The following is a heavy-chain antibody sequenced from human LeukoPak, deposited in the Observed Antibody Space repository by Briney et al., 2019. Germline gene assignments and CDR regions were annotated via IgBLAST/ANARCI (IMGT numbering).Heavy chain of an antibody. J-gene: IGHJ5*02. CDR2: TYYRSKWYN. V-gene: IGHV6-1*01. CDR1: GDSVSSNSAA. CDR3: ARGRIAAAGSRPQRELPALYWFDP. Sequence: SQTLSLTCAISGDSVSSNSAAWNWIRQSPSRGLEWLGRTYYRSKWYNDYAVSVKSRITINPDTSKNQFSLQLNSVTPEDTAVYYCARGRIAAAGSRPQRELPALYWFDPWGQGTLVTVSS. D-gene: IGHD6-13*01.